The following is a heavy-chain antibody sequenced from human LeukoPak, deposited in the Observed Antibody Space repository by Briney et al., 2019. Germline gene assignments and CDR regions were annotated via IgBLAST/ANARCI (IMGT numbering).Heavy chain of an antibody. D-gene: IGHD6-19*01. CDR3: AKVPGIAVAGDAFDI. CDR2: ISGSGGST. Sequence: GGSLGLSCAASGFTFSSYAMSWVRQAPGKGLEWVSAISGSGGSTYYADSVTGRFTISRDNSKNTLYLQMNSLRAEDTAVYYCAKVPGIAVAGDAFDIWGQGTMVTVSS. CDR1: GFTFSSYA. J-gene: IGHJ3*02. V-gene: IGHV3-23*01.